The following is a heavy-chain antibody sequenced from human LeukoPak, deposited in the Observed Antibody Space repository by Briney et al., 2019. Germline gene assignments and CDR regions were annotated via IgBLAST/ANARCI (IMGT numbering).Heavy chain of an antibody. Sequence: PSETLSLTCAVYGGSFSGCYWSWIRQPPGKGLEWIGEINHSGSTNYNPSLKSRVTISVDTSKNQFSLKLSSVTAADTAVYYCARIYCSSTSCTGDYWGQGTLVTVSS. CDR2: INHSGST. J-gene: IGHJ4*02. V-gene: IGHV4-34*01. CDR1: GGSFSGCY. CDR3: ARIYCSSTSCTGDY. D-gene: IGHD2-2*01.